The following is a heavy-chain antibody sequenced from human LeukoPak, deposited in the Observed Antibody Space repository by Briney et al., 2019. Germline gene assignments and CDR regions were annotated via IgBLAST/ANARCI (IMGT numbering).Heavy chain of an antibody. CDR2: ISGSGGST. V-gene: IGHV3-23*01. Sequence: PGGSLRLSCAASGFTFSSYAMSWVRQAPGKGLEWVSAISGSGGSTYYADSVKGRFTISRHNSKNTLYLQMNSLRAEDTAVYYCARDRMYYDSSGYRHTYGMDVWGQGTTVTVSS. CDR3: ARDRMYYDSSGYRHTYGMDV. D-gene: IGHD3-22*01. CDR1: GFTFSSYA. J-gene: IGHJ6*02.